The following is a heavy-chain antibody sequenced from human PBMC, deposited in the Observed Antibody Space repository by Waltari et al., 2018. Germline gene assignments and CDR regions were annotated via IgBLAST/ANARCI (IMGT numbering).Heavy chain of an antibody. CDR1: GFTFSRYA. CDR2: ISGSGGST. J-gene: IGHJ4*02. V-gene: IGHV3-23*01. CDR3: AKSGDGYNFSDY. Sequence: EVQLLESGGGLVQPGGSLRLSFAASGFTFSRYALSWVRQAPGKGLEWVSAISGSGGSTYYADSVKGRFTISRDNSKNTLYLQMNSLRAEDTAVYYCAKSGDGYNFSDYWGQGTLVTVSS. D-gene: IGHD5-12*01.